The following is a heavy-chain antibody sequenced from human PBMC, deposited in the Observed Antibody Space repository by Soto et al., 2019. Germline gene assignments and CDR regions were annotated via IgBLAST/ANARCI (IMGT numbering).Heavy chain of an antibody. CDR3: AREGGGYGVDYYYYGMDV. J-gene: IGHJ6*02. CDR1: GYTFTGYY. D-gene: IGHD3-3*01. V-gene: IGHV1-2*02. Sequence: SVKVSCKASGYTFTGYYMHWVRQAPVQGLEWMGWINPNSGGTNYSQKFQGRVTMTRDTSISTAYMELSRLRSDDTAVYYCAREGGGYGVDYYYYGMDVWGQGTTVTVSS. CDR2: INPNSGGT.